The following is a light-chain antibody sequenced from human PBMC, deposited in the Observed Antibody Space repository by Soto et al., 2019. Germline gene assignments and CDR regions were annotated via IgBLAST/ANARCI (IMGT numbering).Light chain of an antibody. CDR1: SSNTGAGYD. CDR2: ENI. CDR3: QSYDSSLSGYV. V-gene: IGLV1-40*01. Sequence: QSVLTQPPSVSGAPGQRVTISCTGSSSNTGAGYDVHWYQQLPGTAPKVLIYENINRPAGVPDRFSGSKSGTSASLAITGLQAEDEADYYCQSYDSSLSGYVFGTGTKVTVL. J-gene: IGLJ1*01.